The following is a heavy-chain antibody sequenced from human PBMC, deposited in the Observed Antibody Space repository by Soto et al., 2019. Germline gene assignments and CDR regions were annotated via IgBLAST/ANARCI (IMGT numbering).Heavy chain of an antibody. CDR2: ISAYNGNT. CDR3: ARDLYYYDSSGDWYFDL. D-gene: IGHD3-22*01. Sequence: ASVKVSCKASGYTFTSYGISWVRQAPGQVLEWMGWISAYNGNTNDAQKLQGRVTMTTDTSTSTAYMELRSLRSDDTAVYYCARDLYYYDSSGDWYFDLWGRGTLVTVS. V-gene: IGHV1-18*01. CDR1: GYTFTSYG. J-gene: IGHJ2*01.